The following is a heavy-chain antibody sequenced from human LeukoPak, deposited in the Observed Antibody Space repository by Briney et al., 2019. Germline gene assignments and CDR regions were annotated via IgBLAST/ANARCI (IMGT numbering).Heavy chain of an antibody. CDR1: GFTFSSYA. CDR3: AKASAMIVVVSKHFDY. CDR2: ISGSGGST. D-gene: IGHD3-22*01. V-gene: IGHV3-23*01. Sequence: GGSLRLSCAASGFTFSSYAMSWVRQAPGKGREWVSAISGSGGSTYYADSVKGRFTIFRKNSKNKLYLQMKSLRAEDTAVYYCAKASAMIVVVSKHFDYWGQGTLVTVSS. J-gene: IGHJ4*02.